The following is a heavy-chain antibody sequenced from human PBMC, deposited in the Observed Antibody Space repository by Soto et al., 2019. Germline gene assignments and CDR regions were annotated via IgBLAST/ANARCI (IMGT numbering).Heavy chain of an antibody. Sequence: GSLRLSCAASGFTFSNAWMSWVRQAPGKGLEWIGRIKSKTDGGTTDYAAPVKGRFTISRDDSKNTLYLQMNSLKTEDTAVYYCTTVVGYCTNGVCYTNYYYYYYMDVWGKGTTVTVSS. CDR1: GFTFSNAW. J-gene: IGHJ6*03. V-gene: IGHV3-15*01. CDR3: TTVVGYCTNGVCYTNYYYYYYMDV. CDR2: IKSKTDGGTT. D-gene: IGHD2-8*01.